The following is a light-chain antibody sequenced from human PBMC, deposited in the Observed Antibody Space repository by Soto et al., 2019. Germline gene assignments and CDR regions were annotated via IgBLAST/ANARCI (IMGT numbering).Light chain of an antibody. CDR2: GAS. V-gene: IGKV1-39*01. CDR1: RTINTY. J-gene: IGKJ4*01. CDR3: PQTYRDIS. Sequence: DVRMTQSPSSLSASVGDTITITCRASRTINTYLNWFQQKPGEPPRLLIYGASTLHDGVPSRFSGSGSGADFTLTIRGLQPEDFASDHCPQTYRDISFGGGTKV.